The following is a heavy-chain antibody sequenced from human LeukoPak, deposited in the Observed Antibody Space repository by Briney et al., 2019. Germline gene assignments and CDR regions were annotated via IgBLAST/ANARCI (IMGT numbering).Heavy chain of an antibody. V-gene: IGHV3-48*03. J-gene: IGHJ4*02. CDR2: ISSSGSTV. CDR3: ARVISVAGYDY. CDR1: GFTFSSYE. Sequence: PGGSLRLSCAASGFTFSSYEMNWVRQAPGKGLEWVSYISSSGSTVYYADSVKGRFTISRDNAKNSLYLQMNSLRAEDTAVYYCARVISVAGYDYWGQGTLVTVSS. D-gene: IGHD6-19*01.